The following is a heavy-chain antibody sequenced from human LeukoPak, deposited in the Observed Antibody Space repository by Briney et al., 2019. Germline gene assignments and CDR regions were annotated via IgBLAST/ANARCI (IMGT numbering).Heavy chain of an antibody. CDR3: AGDAITMIVGGAFDI. V-gene: IGHV4-38-2*02. J-gene: IGHJ3*02. Sequence: SETLSLTCSVSGYSISSGFYWGWIRQPPGKGLEWIGSIFHSGSTYHNPSLKSRDTISVDTSKNQFSLKLSSVTAADTAVYYCAGDAITMIVGGAFDIWGQGTMVTVSS. CDR1: GYSISSGFY. CDR2: IFHSGST. D-gene: IGHD3-22*01.